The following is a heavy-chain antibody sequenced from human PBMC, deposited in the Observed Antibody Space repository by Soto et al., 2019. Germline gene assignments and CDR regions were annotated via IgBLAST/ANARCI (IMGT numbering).Heavy chain of an antibody. V-gene: IGHV3-74*03. CDR3: AKLPWEVAPS. CDR1: GCTRSIFW. J-gene: IGHJ5*02. CDR2: IGPDGTDI. D-gene: IGHD1-26*01. Sequence: LKGTSVDPGCTRSIFWIHWVRRAPGKGLEWVSHIGPDGTDIVYADSVKGRFIISRDNARNTVYLQMNSLEAEDTAVYYCAKLPWEVAPSWGQGTLVTVSA.